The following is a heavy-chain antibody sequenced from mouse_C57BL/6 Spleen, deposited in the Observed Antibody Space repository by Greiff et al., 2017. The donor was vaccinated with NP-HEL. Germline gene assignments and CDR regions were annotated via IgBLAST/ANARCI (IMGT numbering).Heavy chain of an antibody. Sequence: QVQLQQPGAELVKPGASVKLSCKASGYTFTSYWMQWVKQRPGQGLEWIGEIDPSDSYTNYNQKFKGKATLTVDKSSSTAYMQLSSLTSEDSAVYYCAMGITTHFDYWGQGTTLTVSS. CDR2: IDPSDSYT. CDR1: GYTFTSYW. V-gene: IGHV1-50*01. J-gene: IGHJ2*01. CDR3: AMGITTHFDY. D-gene: IGHD2-4*01.